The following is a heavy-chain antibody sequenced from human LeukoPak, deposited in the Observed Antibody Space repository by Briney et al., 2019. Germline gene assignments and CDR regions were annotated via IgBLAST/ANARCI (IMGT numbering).Heavy chain of an antibody. CDR3: AKSPKIPTRIVGGYLDY. J-gene: IGHJ4*02. V-gene: IGHV3-23*01. CDR2: INNRGGST. CDR1: GFTFSSYP. Sequence: PGGSLRLSCAASGFTFSSYPMSWVRQAPGKGLEWVSGINNRGGSTYNADSVKGRFTISRDNSKNTLYLQMNSLRAEDTAVYYCAKSPKIPTRIVGGYLDYWGQGTLVTVSS. D-gene: IGHD1-26*01.